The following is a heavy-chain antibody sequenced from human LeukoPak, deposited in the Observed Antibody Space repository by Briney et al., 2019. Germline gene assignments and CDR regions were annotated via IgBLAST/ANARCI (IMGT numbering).Heavy chain of an antibody. Sequence: GGSLRLSCAASGFTFSSHLMHWVRQAPGKGLVWVSRISSDGTYTNYADSVRGRFTISRDNAKNTLYLQMNSLRAEDTAVYYCARGPTVTPLDYWGQGTLVTVSS. J-gene: IGHJ4*02. CDR1: GFTFSSHL. V-gene: IGHV3-74*01. CDR3: ARGPTVTPLDY. D-gene: IGHD4-17*01. CDR2: ISSDGTYT.